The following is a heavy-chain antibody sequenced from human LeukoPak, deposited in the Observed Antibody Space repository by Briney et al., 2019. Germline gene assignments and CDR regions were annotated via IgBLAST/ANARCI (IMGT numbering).Heavy chain of an antibody. J-gene: IGHJ4*02. CDR1: GFTFNNYA. D-gene: IGHD4-17*01. V-gene: IGHV3-23*01. Sequence: GGSLRLSCAASGFTFNNYAMSWVRQAPGKGLEWVSAISSSGSSTYYADSVKGRFTISRDNSKNTLYLQINSLRAEDTAAYYCARGAYGDYDYWGQGTLVTVSS. CDR3: ARGAYGDYDY. CDR2: ISSSGSST.